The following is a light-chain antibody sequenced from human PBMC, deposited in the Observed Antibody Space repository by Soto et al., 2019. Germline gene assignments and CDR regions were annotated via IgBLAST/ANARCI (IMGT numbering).Light chain of an antibody. Sequence: DIQMTQSPSSVSASVGDRVTIACRAIQSIDTWLAWYHQKPGRAPKLLIHAASSLQSGVPPRFSGRRSGTDFTLTISSLQPEDFATYFWQPANSFPFTCGGGTKVEI. CDR2: AAS. CDR3: QPANSFPFT. V-gene: IGKV1D-12*01. CDR1: QSIDTW. J-gene: IGKJ4*01.